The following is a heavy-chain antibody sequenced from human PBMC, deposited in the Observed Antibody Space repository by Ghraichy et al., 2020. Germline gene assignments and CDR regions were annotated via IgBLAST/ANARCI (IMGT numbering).Heavy chain of an antibody. CDR2: INHSGST. CDR3: ARSGDSHSTYMDV. Sequence: GSLRLSCAVYGGSFSGYYWSWIRQPPGKGLEWIGEINHSGSTNYNPSLKSRVTISVDTSKNQFSLKLSSVTAADTAVYYCARSGDSHSTYMDVWGKGTTVTVSS. V-gene: IGHV4-34*01. J-gene: IGHJ6*03. D-gene: IGHD1-14*01. CDR1: GGSFSGYY.